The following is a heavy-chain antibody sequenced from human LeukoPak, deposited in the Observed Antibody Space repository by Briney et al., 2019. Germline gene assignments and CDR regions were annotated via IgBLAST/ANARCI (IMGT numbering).Heavy chain of an antibody. CDR2: IYYSGST. D-gene: IGHD4-17*01. CDR3: ARDYPPAYGDYYYYGMDV. V-gene: IGHV4-30-4*01. Sequence: SQTLSLTCTVSGGSISSGDYYWSWIRQPPGKGLEWIGYIYYSGSTYYNPSLKSRVTISADTSKNQFSLKLSSVTAADTAVYYCARDYPPAYGDYYYYGMDVWGQGTTVTVSS. J-gene: IGHJ6*02. CDR1: GGSISSGDYY.